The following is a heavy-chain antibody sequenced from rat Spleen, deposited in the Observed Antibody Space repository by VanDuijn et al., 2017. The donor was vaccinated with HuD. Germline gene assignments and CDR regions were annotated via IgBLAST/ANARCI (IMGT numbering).Heavy chain of an antibody. CDR3: TKSGEALDY. CDR2: ISSDGGST. J-gene: IGHJ2*01. V-gene: IGHV5-27*01. CDR1: GFTFTKYY. D-gene: IGHD1-11*01. Sequence: EVQLVESGGGLVQPGRSLKLSCATSGFTFTKYYMAWVRQAPTKGLEYVAYISSDGGSTYYRDSVKGRFTISRDNVKNILFLQMDSLRSEDTATYYCTKSGEALDYWGQGVMVTVSS.